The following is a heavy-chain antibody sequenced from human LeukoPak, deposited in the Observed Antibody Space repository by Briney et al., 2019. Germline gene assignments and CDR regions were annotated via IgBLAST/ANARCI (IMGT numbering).Heavy chain of an antibody. CDR2: ISYEGSNK. D-gene: IGHD1-7*01. Sequence: GGFLRFSCAASGFTFSSYGMHWVRQAPGKGLEWVAVISYEGSNKYYADSVKGRFTISRDNSKNTLYLQMNSLRAEDTAVYYCARDFGTTATTGDPWGQGTLVSVSS. J-gene: IGHJ5*02. CDR1: GFTFSSYG. V-gene: IGHV3-30*03. CDR3: ARDFGTTATTGDP.